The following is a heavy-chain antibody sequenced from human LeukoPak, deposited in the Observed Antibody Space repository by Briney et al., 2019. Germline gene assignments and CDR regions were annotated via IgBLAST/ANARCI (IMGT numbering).Heavy chain of an antibody. Sequence: GGSLRLSCAASGFTFSSYAMHWVRQAPGKGLEWVAIISYDGSNKYYADSVQGRFTISRDNSKNTLYVQMNSLRTDDTAVYYCAKDRTAGYDGLVDYWGQGTLVTVSS. D-gene: IGHD5-12*01. CDR3: AKDRTAGYDGLVDY. J-gene: IGHJ4*02. CDR2: ISYDGSNK. CDR1: GFTFSSYA. V-gene: IGHV3-30-3*01.